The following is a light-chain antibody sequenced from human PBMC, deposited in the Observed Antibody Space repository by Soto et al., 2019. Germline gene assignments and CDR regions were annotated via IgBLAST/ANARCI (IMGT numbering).Light chain of an antibody. CDR2: AAS. J-gene: IGKJ3*01. CDR3: QQSYNTLT. Sequence: DIQMTQSPSSLSASVGDRVTITCRASQSIIRYLNWYQQKPGKAPKLLIYAASSLQSGVPSRFSGSGSETDFTLTISSLQPDDFATYYCQQSYNTLTFGPGTKVDFK. V-gene: IGKV1-39*01. CDR1: QSIIRY.